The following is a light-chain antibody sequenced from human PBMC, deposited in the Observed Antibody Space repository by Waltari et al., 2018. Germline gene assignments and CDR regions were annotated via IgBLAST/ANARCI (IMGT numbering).Light chain of an antibody. V-gene: IGKV1-5*01. Sequence: DTQMTQSPSTLSASVGARVTITCRASQSIGSSLAWYQQKPGRAPRLLIYDASPLESGVPLRFSGSGSGTEFTLTISKLQPDDFATYFCQHYSPYSWTFGQGTKVEIK. CDR1: QSIGSS. J-gene: IGKJ1*01. CDR3: QHYSPYSWT. CDR2: DAS.